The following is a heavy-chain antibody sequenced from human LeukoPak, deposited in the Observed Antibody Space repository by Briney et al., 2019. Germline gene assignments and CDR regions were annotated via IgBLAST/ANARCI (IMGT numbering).Heavy chain of an antibody. D-gene: IGHD3-22*01. CDR3: AKDNNYDSSGYSNAFDT. Sequence: GGSLRLSRAASGFTFSSYAMSWVRQAPGKGMEWVSAISGSGGSTYYADSVKGRFTISRDNSKNTLYLQMNSLRAEDTAVYYCAKDNNYDSSGYSNAFDTWGQGTMVTVSS. CDR1: GFTFSSYA. J-gene: IGHJ3*02. CDR2: ISGSGGST. V-gene: IGHV3-23*01.